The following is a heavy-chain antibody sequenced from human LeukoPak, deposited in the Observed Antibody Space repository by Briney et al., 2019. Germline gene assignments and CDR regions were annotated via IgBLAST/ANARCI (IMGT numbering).Heavy chain of an antibody. CDR3: AREITMID. V-gene: IGHV3-30-3*01. CDR2: ISSDGSNK. D-gene: IGHD3-22*01. Sequence: GGSLRLSCAASGFTFSSYVMHWVRQAPGKGLEWVAVISSDGSNKYYADSVKGRFTISRDNAKNSLYLQMNSLRAEDTAVYYCAREITMIDWGQGTLVTVSS. CDR1: GFTFSSYV. J-gene: IGHJ4*02.